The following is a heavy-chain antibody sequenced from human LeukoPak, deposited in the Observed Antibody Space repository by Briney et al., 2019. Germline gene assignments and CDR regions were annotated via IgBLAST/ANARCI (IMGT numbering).Heavy chain of an antibody. V-gene: IGHV4-59*01. J-gene: IGHJ3*02. CDR2: IYYSGST. CDR3: ARGRDWSYAFDI. Sequence: SETLSLTCTVSGGSISSYYWSWIRQPPGKGLEWIGYIYYSGSTNYNPSLKSRVTISVDTSKNQFSLKLSSVTAADTAVYYCARGRDWSYAFDIWGQGTMVTVSS. D-gene: IGHD3/OR15-3a*01. CDR1: GGSISSYY.